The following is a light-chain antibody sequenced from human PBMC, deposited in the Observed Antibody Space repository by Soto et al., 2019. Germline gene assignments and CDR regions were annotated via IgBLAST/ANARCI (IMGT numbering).Light chain of an antibody. Sequence: QSVLTQPASVSGSPGQSLTISCTGTSSDVGAYNYVAWYQHHPGKAPKLMIYDVSNRPSGVSNRFSASKSGNTASLTISGLQAEDEADYYCSSYTSSRTRVFGGGTKLTVL. V-gene: IGLV2-14*03. CDR3: SSYTSSRTRV. CDR2: DVS. J-gene: IGLJ3*02. CDR1: SSDVGAYNY.